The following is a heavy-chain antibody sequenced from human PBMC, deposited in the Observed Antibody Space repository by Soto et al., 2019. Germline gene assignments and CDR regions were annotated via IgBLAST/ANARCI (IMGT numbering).Heavy chain of an antibody. Sequence: PSVTLSLNCTVSGGSISSYYWSWIRQPPGKGLEWIGYIYYSGSTNYNPSLKSRVTISVDTSKNQFSLKLSSVTAADTAVYYWACGIAARPSYFDYWGQRTLVTGS. D-gene: IGHD6-6*01. CDR2: IYYSGST. V-gene: IGHV4-59*01. J-gene: IGHJ4*02. CDR3: ACGIAARPSYFDY. CDR1: GGSISSYY.